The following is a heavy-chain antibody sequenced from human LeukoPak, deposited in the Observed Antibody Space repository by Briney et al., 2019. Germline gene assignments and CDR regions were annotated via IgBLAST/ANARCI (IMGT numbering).Heavy chain of an antibody. CDR1: GYTFTGYY. J-gene: IGHJ6*03. CDR2: INPNSGGT. D-gene: IGHD3-10*02. Sequence: ASVKVSCKASGYTFTGYYMYWVRQAPGQGLEWMGWINPNSGGTNYAQKFQGRVTMTRDTSISTVYMELSSLRSEDTAVYYCARDLGSGSYDPYYYMDVWGKGTTVTISS. V-gene: IGHV1-2*02. CDR3: ARDLGSGSYDPYYYMDV.